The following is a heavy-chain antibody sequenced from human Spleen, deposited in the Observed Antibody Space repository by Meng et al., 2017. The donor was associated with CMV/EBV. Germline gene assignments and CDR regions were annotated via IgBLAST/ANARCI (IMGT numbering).Heavy chain of an antibody. D-gene: IGHD2-2*01. CDR2: ISAYNGNR. CDR3: ARGRYCSSTSCSPYYYYGMDV. Sequence: ASVKVSCKASGYIFTNYGISWVRQAPGQGLEWMGWISAYNGNRNYAQKLQGRVTMTTDISTSTAYMELRSLRSEDTAVYYCARGRYCSSTSCSPYYYYGMDVWGQGTTVTVSS. J-gene: IGHJ6*02. CDR1: GYIFTNYG. V-gene: IGHV1-18*01.